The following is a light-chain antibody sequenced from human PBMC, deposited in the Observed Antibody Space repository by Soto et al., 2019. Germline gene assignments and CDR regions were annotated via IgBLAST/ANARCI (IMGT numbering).Light chain of an antibody. J-gene: IGKJ5*01. CDR1: QSVASS. Sequence: VITHAPATRSGPLGEGVPLSCTASQSVASSVGGYEQKPGQAARLILYGASTRATGFPARFSGSGSGTEFTPPITSLQSEDFAVYPCQQYHYSPITVGQGHRLE. V-gene: IGKV3-15*01. CDR2: GAS. CDR3: QQYHYSPIT.